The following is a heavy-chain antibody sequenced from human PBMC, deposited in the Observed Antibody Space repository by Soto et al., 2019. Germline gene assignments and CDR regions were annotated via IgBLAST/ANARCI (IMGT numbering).Heavy chain of an antibody. D-gene: IGHD2-2*02. CDR3: AKQSKWSSTSCYSGGSTCPLDC. J-gene: IGHJ4*02. CDR2: TSATGSTT. V-gene: IGHV3-23*01. Sequence: GSLRLSCAVSGFTFSTHATSWVRQAPGKGLEWVSGTSATGSTTYYADSVKGQFTISRDNSKNTLYLQMNSLRAEDTAVYYCAKQSKWSSTSCYSGGSTCPLDCWGQGTLVTVSS. CDR1: GFTFSTHA.